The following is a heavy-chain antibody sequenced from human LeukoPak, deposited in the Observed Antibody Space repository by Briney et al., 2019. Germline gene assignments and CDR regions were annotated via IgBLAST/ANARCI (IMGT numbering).Heavy chain of an antibody. V-gene: IGHV4-61*01. CDR1: GGSVSSGSYY. CDR3: AREEYCSSTSCYDNWFDP. J-gene: IGHJ5*02. CDR2: IYYSGST. Sequence: SETLSLTCTVSGGSVSSGSYYWSWIRQPPGKGLEWIGYIYYSGSTNYNPSLKSRVTISVDTSKNQFSLELSSVTAADTAVYYCAREEYCSSTSCYDNWFDPWGQGTLVTVSS. D-gene: IGHD2-2*01.